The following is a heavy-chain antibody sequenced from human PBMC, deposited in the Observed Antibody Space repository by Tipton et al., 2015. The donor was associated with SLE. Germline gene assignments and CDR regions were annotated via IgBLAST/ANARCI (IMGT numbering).Heavy chain of an antibody. Sequence: SLRLSCAASGFTFRSNWMHWVRQAPGKGLVWVSRINPAGTTINYADSVRGRFTISRDDAEDTLYLQMNSLRAEDTAVYYCVRDATNGYEDYFENWGQGTLVTVSS. D-gene: IGHD5-12*01. CDR3: VRDATNGYEDYFEN. V-gene: IGHV3-74*01. CDR2: INPAGTTI. J-gene: IGHJ4*02. CDR1: GFTFRSNW.